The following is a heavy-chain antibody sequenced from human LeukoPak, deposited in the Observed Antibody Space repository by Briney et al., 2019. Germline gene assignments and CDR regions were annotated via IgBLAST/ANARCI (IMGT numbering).Heavy chain of an antibody. J-gene: IGHJ4*02. CDR2: IYFSGNT. Sequence: SETLSLTCTVSGRSLDSGNFYWSWIRQPPGKGLEWIGCIYFSGNTYYNPSLKSRVTISVDTSKNQFSLKVNSVTAADTAVYYCARGYSSGWYAYWGQGTLVTVSS. V-gene: IGHV4-30-4*08. CDR3: ARGYSSGWYAY. D-gene: IGHD6-19*01. CDR1: GRSLDSGNFY.